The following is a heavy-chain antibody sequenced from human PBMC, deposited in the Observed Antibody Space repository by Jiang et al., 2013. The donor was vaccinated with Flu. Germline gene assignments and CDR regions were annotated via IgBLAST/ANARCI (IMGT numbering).Heavy chain of an antibody. J-gene: IGHJ4*02. CDR1: GFTFSAYT. CDR3: ARDREDQGLGLDY. Sequence: VQLVESGGGLVQPGGSLTLSCAASGFTFSAYTMNWVRQAPGKGLEWISYVSTGSNSIYYADSVRGRFTISRDNAKNSVLLQMNNLRAEDTALYYCARDREDQGLGLDYWGQGTLVIVSS. CDR2: VSTGSNSI. D-gene: IGHD1-26*01. V-gene: IGHV3-48*01.